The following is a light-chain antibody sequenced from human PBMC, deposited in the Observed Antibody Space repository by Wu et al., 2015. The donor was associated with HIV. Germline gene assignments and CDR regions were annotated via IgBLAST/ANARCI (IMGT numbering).Light chain of an antibody. Sequence: EIVLTQSPATLSLSPGERATLSCRASQSVSSYLAWYQQKPGQAPRLLIYDASNRATGIPARFGGSGSGTDFTLTISSLEPEDFAVYYCQQRSNWLTFGGGTKGGDQT. CDR1: QSVSSY. V-gene: IGKV3-11*01. CDR2: DAS. J-gene: IGKJ4*01. CDR3: QQRSNWLT.